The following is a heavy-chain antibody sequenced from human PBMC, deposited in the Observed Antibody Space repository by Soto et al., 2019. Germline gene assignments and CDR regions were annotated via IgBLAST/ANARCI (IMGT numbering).Heavy chain of an antibody. Sequence: QVQLVESGGGVVQPGRSLRLSCAASGLTFSSYAMHWVRQAPGKGLEWVAIIWHDGSNAFYADSVKGRFTISRDNSKNTLYLQMNSLRAEDTAVYYCARDGDIVVVVDATPTNNAFDMWGQGTMVTVSS. V-gene: IGHV3-33*01. CDR1: GLTFSSYA. D-gene: IGHD2-15*01. CDR3: ARDGDIVVVVDATPTNNAFDM. CDR2: IWHDGSNA. J-gene: IGHJ3*02.